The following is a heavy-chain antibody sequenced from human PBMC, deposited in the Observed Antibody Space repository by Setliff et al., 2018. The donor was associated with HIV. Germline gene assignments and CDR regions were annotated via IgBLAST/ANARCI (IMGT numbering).Heavy chain of an antibody. Sequence: PSETLSLTCTVSRGSVSSGSYYWSWIRQPAGKGLEWIGRIYTSGSTNYNPSLRSRVTISVDTSKNQFSLNLTSVTAADTAVYYCARSYYYDSSGYSSRYWFDPWGQGTPVTVSS. J-gene: IGHJ5*02. D-gene: IGHD3-22*01. CDR1: RGSVSSGSYY. V-gene: IGHV4-61*02. CDR2: IYTSGST. CDR3: ARSYYYDSSGYSSRYWFDP.